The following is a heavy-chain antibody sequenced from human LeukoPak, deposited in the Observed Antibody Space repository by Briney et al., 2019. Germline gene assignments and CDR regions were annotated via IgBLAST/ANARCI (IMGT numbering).Heavy chain of an antibody. CDR3: ARDQNPVGYYYYGMDV. J-gene: IGHJ6*02. CDR2: IIPILGIA. D-gene: IGHD1-26*01. V-gene: IGHV1-69*04. Sequence: GASVKVSCKAPGGTFSSYAISWVRQAPGQGLEWMGRIIPILGIANYAQKFQGRVTITADKSTSTAYMELSSLRSEDTAVYYCARDQNPVGYYYYGMDVWGQGTTVTVSS. CDR1: GGTFSSYA.